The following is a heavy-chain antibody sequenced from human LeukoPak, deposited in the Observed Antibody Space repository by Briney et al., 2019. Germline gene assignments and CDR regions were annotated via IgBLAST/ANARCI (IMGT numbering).Heavy chain of an antibody. CDR2: INTDGSST. CDR1: GFTFSNYW. V-gene: IGHV3-74*01. D-gene: IGHD1-26*01. J-gene: IGHJ6*03. Sequence: GGSLRLSCAASGFTFSNYWMHWVRQAPGKGLVWVSHINTDGSSTSYADSVKGRFTISRDNAKNTSYLQMNSLRAEDTAVYYCARDLPSGRGYYMDVWGKGTTVTVSS. CDR3: ARDLPSGRGYYMDV.